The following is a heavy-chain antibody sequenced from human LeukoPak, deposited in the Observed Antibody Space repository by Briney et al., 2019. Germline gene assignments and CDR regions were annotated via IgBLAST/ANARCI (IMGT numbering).Heavy chain of an antibody. J-gene: IGHJ4*02. Sequence: GGSLRLSCAASGFTFTFYAMGWVRQAPGKGLEWVSTISGSGGSTKYADSVKGRLTISRDNSKNTVYLDMNSLRAEDTAIYYCAKESPEFDCWGQGTLVTVSS. V-gene: IGHV3-23*01. CDR1: GFTFTFYA. CDR3: AKESPEFDC. CDR2: ISGSGGST.